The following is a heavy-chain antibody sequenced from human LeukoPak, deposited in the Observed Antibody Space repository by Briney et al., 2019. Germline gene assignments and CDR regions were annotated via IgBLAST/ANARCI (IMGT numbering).Heavy chain of an antibody. CDR2: IYHSGST. Sequence: KPSETASLTCTVSDDSITSGYYWGWIRQPPGKGLEWIGSIYHSGSTYYNPSLKSRVIMLVDTSKNQFSLTLNSVTAADTAVYYCARDGSGYNWNTYFDYWGQGTLFTVSS. CDR1: DDSITSGYY. V-gene: IGHV4-38-2*02. CDR3: ARDGSGYNWNTYFDY. D-gene: IGHD1/OR15-1a*01. J-gene: IGHJ4*02.